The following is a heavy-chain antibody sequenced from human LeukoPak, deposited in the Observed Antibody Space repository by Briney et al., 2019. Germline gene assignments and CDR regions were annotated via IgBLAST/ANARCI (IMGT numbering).Heavy chain of an antibody. CDR3: AKDGSQLLLIPEYFQH. CDR2: ISWDGGST. Sequence: PGGSLRLSCAASGFTFDDYTMHWVRQAPGKGLEWVSLISWDGGSTYYADSVKGRFTISRDNSKNSLYLQMNSLRTEDTALYYCAKDGSQLLLIPEYFQHWGQGTLVTVSS. D-gene: IGHD2-15*01. CDR1: GFTFDDYT. J-gene: IGHJ1*01. V-gene: IGHV3-43*01.